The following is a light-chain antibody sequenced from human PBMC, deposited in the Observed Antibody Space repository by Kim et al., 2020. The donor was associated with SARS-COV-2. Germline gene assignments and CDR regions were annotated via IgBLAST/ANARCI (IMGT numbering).Light chain of an antibody. Sequence: LSLCPGERATLSCRASQSVSSYLAWYQQKPGQAPRLLIYDASNRATGIPARFSGSGSGTDFTLTISSLEPEDFAVYYCQQRSNSYTFGQGTKLEI. CDR3: QQRSNSYT. V-gene: IGKV3-11*01. CDR1: QSVSSY. J-gene: IGKJ2*01. CDR2: DAS.